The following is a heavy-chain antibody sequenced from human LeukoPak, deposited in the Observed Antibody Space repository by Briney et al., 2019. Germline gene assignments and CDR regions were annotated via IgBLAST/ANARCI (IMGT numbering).Heavy chain of an antibody. Sequence: PGGSLRLSCAASGFTFSDYYMSWFRQPPGKGLEWVSYIVSGGGTIYYADSVRGRFTVSRDNSKNTLYLQMNSLRAEDTAVYYCAKDGGLWVSAHWGDSWGRGTLVTVSS. CDR1: GFTFSDYY. CDR2: IVSGGGTI. D-gene: IGHD7-27*01. CDR3: AKDGGLWVSAHWGDS. V-gene: IGHV3-11*01. J-gene: IGHJ4*02.